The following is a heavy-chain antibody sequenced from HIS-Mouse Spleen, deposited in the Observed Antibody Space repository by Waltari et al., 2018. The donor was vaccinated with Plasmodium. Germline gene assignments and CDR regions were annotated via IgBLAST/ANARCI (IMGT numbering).Heavy chain of an antibody. J-gene: IGHJ4*02. CDR2: INHSGST. V-gene: IGHV4-34*01. CDR1: GGSFSGYY. D-gene: IGHD2-15*01. CDR3: ARGVGYCSGGSCDHYFDY. Sequence: QVQLQQWGAGLLQPSETLSLTCAVYGGSFSGYYWSWIRQPPGKGLEWIGEINHSGSTNYNPSRKSRVTISVDTSKNQFSLKLGSVTAADTAVYYCARGVGYCSGGSCDHYFDYWGQGTLVTVSS.